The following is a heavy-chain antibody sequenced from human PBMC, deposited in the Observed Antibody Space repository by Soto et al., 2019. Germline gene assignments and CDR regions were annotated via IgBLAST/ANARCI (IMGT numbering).Heavy chain of an antibody. V-gene: IGHV2-5*01. CDR1: GSSPGPTGVG. J-gene: IGHJ4*02. Sequence: QITLKESGPPLVKPTQPLTLTCPFSGSSPGPTGVGVSWILQPPGKALEWLALIYWHDDKRYSPSLKSRLTITKDTSKNQVVLTMTNMDPVDTATYYCAHRGGAAVGLYYFDYWGQGALVTVSS. CDR2: IYWHDDK. CDR3: AHRGGAAVGLYYFDY. D-gene: IGHD6-13*01.